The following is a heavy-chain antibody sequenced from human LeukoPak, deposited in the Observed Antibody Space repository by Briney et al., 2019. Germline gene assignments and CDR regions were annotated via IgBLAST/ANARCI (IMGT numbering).Heavy chain of an antibody. D-gene: IGHD5-18*01. CDR1: GGSISSGSYY. CDR2: IYTSGST. Sequence: SQTLSLTCTVSGGSISSGSYYWSWIRQPAGKGLEWIGRIYTSGSTNYNPSLKSRVTISVDTSKNQFSLKLSSVTAADTAVYYWAREWIQLIDSGGQEPRVTVS. J-gene: IGHJ4*02. CDR3: AREWIQLIDS. V-gene: IGHV4-61*02.